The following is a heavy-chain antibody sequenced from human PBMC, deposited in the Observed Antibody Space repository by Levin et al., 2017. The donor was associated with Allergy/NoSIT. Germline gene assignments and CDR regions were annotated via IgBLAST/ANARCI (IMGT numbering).Heavy chain of an antibody. D-gene: IGHD3-3*01. CDR1: GFTFSSYW. CDR2: INSDGSST. CDR3: ARDRNYDFWSGPTSYGMDV. V-gene: IGHV3-74*01. J-gene: IGHJ6*02. Sequence: LSLTCAASGFTFSSYWMHWVRQAPGKGLVWVSRINSDGSSTSYADSVKGRFTISRDNAKNTLYLQMNSLRAEDTAVYYCARDRNYDFWSGPTSYGMDVWGQGTTVTVSS.